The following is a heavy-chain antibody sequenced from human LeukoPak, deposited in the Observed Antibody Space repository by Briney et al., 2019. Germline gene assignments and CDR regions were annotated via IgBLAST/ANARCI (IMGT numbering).Heavy chain of an antibody. J-gene: IGHJ3*02. Sequence: GASVKVSCKASGYTFTNHFMHWVRQAPGQGLEWMGIINPSGGSTNYAQKFQDRVTMTRDMSTSTVYMELSSLRSDDTAVYFCARDSPKGWLGDEAFDIWGQGTMVTVSS. D-gene: IGHD5-24*01. CDR1: GYTFTNHF. CDR2: INPSGGST. V-gene: IGHV1-46*01. CDR3: ARDSPKGWLGDEAFDI.